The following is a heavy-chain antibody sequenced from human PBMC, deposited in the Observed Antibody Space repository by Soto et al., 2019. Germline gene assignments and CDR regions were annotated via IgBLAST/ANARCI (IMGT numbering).Heavy chain of an antibody. V-gene: IGHV1-3*01. Sequence: ASVKVSCKATGYTFSAYTMNWVRQAPGQSLEWMGWINAGSGNTKYSQNFQGRVSITRDTSASTVYMELTGLTSEDTAVYYCARDTETFGPRANDDLDIWGQGTMVTVSS. CDR1: GYTFSAYT. CDR2: INAGSGNT. J-gene: IGHJ3*02. D-gene: IGHD3-10*01. CDR3: ARDTETFGPRANDDLDI.